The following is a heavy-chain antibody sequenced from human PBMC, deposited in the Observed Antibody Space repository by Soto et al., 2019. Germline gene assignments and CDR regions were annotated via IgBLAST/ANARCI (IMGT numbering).Heavy chain of an antibody. CDR1: EFTFRIFA. CDR3: ARGDREDIEEVVGVRPGEYSMDV. V-gene: IGHV3-30-3*01. D-gene: IGHD1-26*01. CDR2: ISYDGSRK. J-gene: IGHJ6*02. Sequence: QVHQVESGGGVVQPGSSLRLSCAASEFTFRIFAMHWIRQSPGKGLEWVAVISYDGSRKADSVKGRFTVSRDNSWNTLYLQMNSLRAEDTAIYYCARGDREDIEEVVGVRPGEYSMDVWGQGTTVTVSS.